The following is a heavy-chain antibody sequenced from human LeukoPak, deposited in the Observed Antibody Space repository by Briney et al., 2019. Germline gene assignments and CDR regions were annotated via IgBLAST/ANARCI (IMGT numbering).Heavy chain of an antibody. J-gene: IGHJ4*02. CDR1: GYIIATYY. V-gene: IGHV1-46*01. Sequence: ASVNVSCTASGYIIATYYIDWVRQAPGQGLEWMGRINPSGGSTNYARQFQDRVTMTSDTSTTTVYMELSSLRSEDTAVYFCARVSRDGYYLFDYWGQGTLVTVSS. CDR2: INPSGGST. CDR3: ARVSRDGYYLFDY. D-gene: IGHD5-24*01.